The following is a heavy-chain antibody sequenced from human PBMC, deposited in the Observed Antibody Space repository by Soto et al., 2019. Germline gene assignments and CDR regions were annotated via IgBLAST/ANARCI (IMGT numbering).Heavy chain of an antibody. J-gene: IGHJ4*02. V-gene: IGHV4-34*01. CDR1: GGSFSGYY. CDR2: INHSGST. D-gene: IGHD3-22*01. Sequence: SETLSLTCAVYGGSFSGYYWSWLRQPPGKGLEWIGEINHSGSTNYNPSLKSRVTISVDTSKNQFSLKLSSVTAADTAVYYCASSSSRHYYDSSGFSRLTYWGQGTLVTVSS. CDR3: ASSSSRHYYDSSGFSRLTY.